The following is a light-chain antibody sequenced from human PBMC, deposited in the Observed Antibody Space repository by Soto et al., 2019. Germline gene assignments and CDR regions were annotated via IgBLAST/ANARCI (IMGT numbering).Light chain of an antibody. V-gene: IGLV2-14*01. CDR3: SAYTSSSTRV. CDR1: SSDVGGYKY. CDR2: DVS. J-gene: IGLJ1*01. Sequence: QSVLTQPASVSGSPGQSSTISCTGTSSDVGGYKYVSWYQQHPGKAPKLMIYDVSNRPSGVSYRFSGSKFENTASLTISGLQAEDEADYYCSAYTSSSTRVFGTGTKVTVL.